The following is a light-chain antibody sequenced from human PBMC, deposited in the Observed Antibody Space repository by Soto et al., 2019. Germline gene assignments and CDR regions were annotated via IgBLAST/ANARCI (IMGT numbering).Light chain of an antibody. CDR1: SSNIGAGYD. Sequence: QSVLTQPPSVSGAPGQRVTISCTGSSSNIGAGYDVHWYQQLPGTAPKLLIYGDNNRPSGVPDRFSGSKSGTSASLAITGLQAEDEADYYCQSYDSSLRAWVFGGGTKPTVL. J-gene: IGLJ3*02. CDR3: QSYDSSLRAWV. CDR2: GDN. V-gene: IGLV1-40*01.